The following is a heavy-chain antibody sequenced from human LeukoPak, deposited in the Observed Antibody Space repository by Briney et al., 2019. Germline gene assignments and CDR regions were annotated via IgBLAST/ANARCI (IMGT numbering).Heavy chain of an antibody. D-gene: IGHD6-13*01. CDR1: GSTFDDYG. CDR3: ARLGIAAAGRPFDY. V-gene: IGHV3-20*04. J-gene: IGHJ4*02. Sequence: PGGSLRLSCAASGSTFDDYGMSWVRQAPGKGLEWVSDINWSGGSTGYADSVKGRFTISRDNAKNSLYLQMNSLRAEDTALYYCARLGIAAAGRPFDYWGQGTLVTVSS. CDR2: INWSGGST.